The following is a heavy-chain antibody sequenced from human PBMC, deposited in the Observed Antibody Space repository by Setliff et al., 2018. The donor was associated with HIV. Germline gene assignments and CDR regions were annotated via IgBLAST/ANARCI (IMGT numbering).Heavy chain of an antibody. CDR2: IKHNELT. J-gene: IGHJ3*02. CDR3: ARISNGFEPNAFDT. D-gene: IGHD3-22*01. Sequence: KPSETLSLTCSVSGASINSYFWSWIRQPPGKGLEWIWYIKHNELTYYNPSLKSRIIMSVDTSKKQLSLKLSSVTAVDTAVYFCARISNGFEPNAFDTWGLGTMVTVSS. CDR1: GASINSYF. V-gene: IGHV4-59*12.